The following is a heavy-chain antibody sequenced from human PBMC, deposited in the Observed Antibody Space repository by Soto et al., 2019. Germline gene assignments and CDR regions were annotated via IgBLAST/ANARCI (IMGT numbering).Heavy chain of an antibody. V-gene: IGHV1-3*04. J-gene: IGHJ4*02. CDR2: IITANGNT. CDR1: GSTFTTSA. CDR3: LGGYYFDY. D-gene: IGHD3-16*01. Sequence: QVQLVQSGAEVKKPGASVKVSCKASGSTFTTSAIHWVRQAPGQRLEWMGWIITANGNTKYSQKFQGRVTITRETSASTAFMELSSLTYEDTAVYYCLGGYYFDYWGQGTLVTVSS.